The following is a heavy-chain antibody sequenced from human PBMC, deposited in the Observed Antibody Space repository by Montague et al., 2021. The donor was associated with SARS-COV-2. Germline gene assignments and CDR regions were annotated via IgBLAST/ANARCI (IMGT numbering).Heavy chain of an antibody. Sequence: TLSLTCIVSGGSISSDDSYWTWIRQHPGKGLEWIGYISYSGRTSYNVSLKSRLTISADTSDNQFSLKLTSMTAADTAVYYCARMYVPAHGTSAASYSDYWGRGTRSPSP. D-gene: IGHD6-13*01. V-gene: IGHV4-31*03. CDR1: GGSISSDDSY. CDR2: ISYSGRT. CDR3: ARMYVPAHGTSAASYSDY. J-gene: IGHJ4*02.